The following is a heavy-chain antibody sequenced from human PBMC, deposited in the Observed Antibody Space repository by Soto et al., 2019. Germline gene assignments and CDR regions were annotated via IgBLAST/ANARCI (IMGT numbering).Heavy chain of an antibody. D-gene: IGHD2-15*01. J-gene: IGHJ6*02. Sequence: VSCEARGGGFSDNAFSSVCQDTGQGLEWLGGIMPIFRAPDYAQKFQGRVTITADEFTRTAYMEMNSLRSEDTAVYYCASWLKGPDIGNYFYGMDVWGQGTTVTVSS. CDR2: IMPIFRAP. CDR1: GGGFSDNA. V-gene: IGHV1-69*01. CDR3: ASWLKGPDIGNYFYGMDV.